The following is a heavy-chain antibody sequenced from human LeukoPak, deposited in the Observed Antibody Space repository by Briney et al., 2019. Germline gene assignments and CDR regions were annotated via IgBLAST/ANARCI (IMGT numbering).Heavy chain of an antibody. J-gene: IGHJ4*02. CDR3: ARGNNYGSGSLFYG. Sequence: ASVKVSCKASGYTFTGYCMHWVRQAPGQGLEWMGWIDPSTGGTNYAQNFQGRVTMTRDTSTTTVYMELSSLKSDDTAVYHCARGNNYGSGSLFYGWGQGTLVTVSS. V-gene: IGHV1-2*02. D-gene: IGHD3-10*01. CDR2: IDPSTGGT. CDR1: GYTFTGYC.